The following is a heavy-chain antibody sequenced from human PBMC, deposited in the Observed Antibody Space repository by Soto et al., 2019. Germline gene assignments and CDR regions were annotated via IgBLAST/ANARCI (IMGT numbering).Heavy chain of an antibody. D-gene: IGHD3-10*01. J-gene: IGHJ6*03. Sequence: ASVKVSCKASGYTFTSYDINWVRQATGQGLEWMGWMNPNSGNTGYAQKFQGRVTMTRNTSISTAYMELSSLRSEDTAVYYCARGTSWYMVRGVIIPGLNYYMDVWGKGTTVTVSS. CDR3: ARGTSWYMVRGVIIPGLNYYMDV. CDR1: GYTFTSYD. CDR2: MNPNSGNT. V-gene: IGHV1-8*01.